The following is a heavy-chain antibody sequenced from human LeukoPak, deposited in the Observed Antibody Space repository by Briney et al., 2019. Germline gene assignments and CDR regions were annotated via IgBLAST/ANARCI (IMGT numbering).Heavy chain of an antibody. CDR3: ARDPAHSGSGWYTWYFDY. CDR2: IWYDGSNE. Sequence: GGSLRLSCAASGFTFSNYDIHWVRQAPGKGLEWVAVIWYDGSNEYYADSVKGRFTISRDNSKNSLYLQMNSLRAEDTAVYYCARDPAHSGSGWYTWYFDYWGQGTLVTVSS. V-gene: IGHV3-33*01. D-gene: IGHD6-19*01. CDR1: GFTFSNYD. J-gene: IGHJ4*02.